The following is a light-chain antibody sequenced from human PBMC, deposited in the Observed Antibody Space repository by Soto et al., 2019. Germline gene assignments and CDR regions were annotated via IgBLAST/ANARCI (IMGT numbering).Light chain of an antibody. V-gene: IGKV3-15*01. Sequence: EIVMTQSPVTLSVSPGERATLSCRASQSISDKLVWYQQKPGQAPRLLIYGAFTRATGVPARFSGSGSGTEFTLTISSLQSEDFAVYYCHQYNNWPHTFGQGTKLEIK. CDR1: QSISDK. J-gene: IGKJ2*01. CDR3: HQYNNWPHT. CDR2: GAF.